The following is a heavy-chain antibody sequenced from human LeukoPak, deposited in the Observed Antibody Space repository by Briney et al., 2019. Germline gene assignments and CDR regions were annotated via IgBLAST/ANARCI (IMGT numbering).Heavy chain of an antibody. CDR3: ARAGGRSWFDP. V-gene: IGHV1-2*02. J-gene: IGHJ5*02. CDR1: GYSFSDKY. Sequence: GASVKVSCKASGYSFSDKYMHWVRQAPGQGLEGMGGINPNSGGTNYAQKFQGRVTMTTDTSMSTAYMELSRLTSDDTDVYYCARAGGRSWFDPWGQGTLVTVSS. CDR2: INPNSGGT.